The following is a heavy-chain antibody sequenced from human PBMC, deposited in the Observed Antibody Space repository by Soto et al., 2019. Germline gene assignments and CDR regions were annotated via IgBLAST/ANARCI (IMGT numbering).Heavy chain of an antibody. Sequence: ASVKVSCKASGGTFSSYAISWVRQAPGQGLEWMGGIIPIFGTANYAQKFQGRVTITADESTSTAYMELSSLRSEDTAVYYCASPGLRLGELSLQPFWPIDYWGQGTLVTVSS. CDR1: GGTFSSYA. J-gene: IGHJ4*02. V-gene: IGHV1-69*13. CDR2: IIPIFGTA. CDR3: ASPGLRLGELSLQPFWPIDY. D-gene: IGHD3-16*02.